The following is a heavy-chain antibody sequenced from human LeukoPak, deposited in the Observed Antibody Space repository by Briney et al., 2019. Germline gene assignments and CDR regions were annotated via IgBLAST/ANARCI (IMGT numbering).Heavy chain of an antibody. D-gene: IGHD3-10*01. CDR2: INPNSGGT. J-gene: IGHJ4*02. V-gene: IGHV1-2*07. CDR3: ARAIGFYYCSGRAPRIDY. CDR1: GYIFTGYY. Sequence: ASVKVSCKASGYIFTGYYMHWVRQSPGQGLEWLGWINPNSGGTNYAHKFHARVTMTRAPSTSPAYMELSRMRSDDTTVYSCARAIGFYYCSGRAPRIDYWGQGTLVTVSS.